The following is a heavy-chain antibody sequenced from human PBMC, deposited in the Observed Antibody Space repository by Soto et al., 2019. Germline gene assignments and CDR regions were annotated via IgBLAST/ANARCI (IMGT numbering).Heavy chain of an antibody. CDR1: GYSFASQL. CDR2: IDLSESYT. CDR3: ATQGLTTYYFGY. V-gene: IGHV5-10-1*01. J-gene: IGHJ4*02. D-gene: IGHD3-16*01. Sequence: PGESLKISCKVCGYSFASQLISWVRQVPGKGQEWMGRIDLSESYTTYNPSFQGHVTFSADKSITTAYLQWRSLEASDTAIYYCATQGLTTYYFGYWGQGTLVTVSS.